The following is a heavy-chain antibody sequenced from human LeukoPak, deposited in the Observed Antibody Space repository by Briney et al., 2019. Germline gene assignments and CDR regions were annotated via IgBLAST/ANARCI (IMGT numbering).Heavy chain of an antibody. CDR3: AKGAGDYGDYAVTFDI. CDR1: GFTFSSYA. V-gene: IGHV3-23*01. CDR2: ISGSGGST. Sequence: PGGSLRLSCAASGFTFSSYAMSWVRQAPGKGLEWVSAISGSGGSTYYADSVKGRFTISRDNSKNTLYLQMNSLRAEDTAVYYCAKGAGDYGDYAVTFDIWGQGTMVTVSS. D-gene: IGHD4-17*01. J-gene: IGHJ3*02.